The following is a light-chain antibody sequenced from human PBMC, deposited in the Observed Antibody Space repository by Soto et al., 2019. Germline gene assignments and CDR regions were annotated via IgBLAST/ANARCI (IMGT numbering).Light chain of an antibody. CDR1: HVVSNY. Sequence: AIRMTQSPSSLFASIGDRVTITCRASHVVSNYLAWYQQKPGKAPKALIYAASFLQSGVPSRFSGSGSGTDFSLTIRFLQSEDFATYYCQHYYSYPYTFGQGTTLQMK. V-gene: IGKV1-8*01. J-gene: IGKJ2*01. CDR2: AAS. CDR3: QHYYSYPYT.